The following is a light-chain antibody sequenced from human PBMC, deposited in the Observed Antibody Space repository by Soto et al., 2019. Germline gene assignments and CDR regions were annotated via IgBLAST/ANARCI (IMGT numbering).Light chain of an antibody. J-gene: IGLJ1*01. V-gene: IGLV2-23*01. CDR3: CSYAGPFEV. CDR2: EGS. Sequence: QSVLTQPASVCGSPGQSITISCTGTSSDVGSYNLVSWYQQHPGKAPKLMIYEGSKRPSGVSNRFSGSKSGNTASLTISGLQAEDEADYYCCSYAGPFEVFGTGTKLTVL. CDR1: SSDVGSYNL.